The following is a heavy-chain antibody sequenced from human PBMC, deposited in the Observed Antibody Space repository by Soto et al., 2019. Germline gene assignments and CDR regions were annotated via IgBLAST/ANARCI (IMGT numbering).Heavy chain of an antibody. CDR1: GFTFGDYA. D-gene: IGHD3-16*01. CDR3: TRATGGFGGVDAFDI. J-gene: IGHJ3*02. V-gene: IGHV3-49*03. Sequence: GGSLRLSCTASGFTFGDYAMSWFRQAPGKGLEWVGFIRSKAYGGTTEYAASVKGRFTISRDDSKSIAYLQMNSLKTEDTAVYYCTRATGGFGGVDAFDIWGQGTMVTVSS. CDR2: IRSKAYGGTT.